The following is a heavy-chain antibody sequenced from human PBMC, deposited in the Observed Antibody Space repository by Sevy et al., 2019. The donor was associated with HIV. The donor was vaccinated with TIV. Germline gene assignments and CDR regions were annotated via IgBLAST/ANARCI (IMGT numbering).Heavy chain of an antibody. J-gene: IGHJ5*02. CDR3: ARAPPVRSGDDSLNWFDP. Sequence: SETLSLTCTVSGGSISAYYWSWIRQPPGKPLEYIGYIYYTGSTNYKPSLKSRVTISVDTSKNQFSLKLNSVSAADTAVYFWARAPPVRSGDDSLNWFDPWGQGTLVTVSS. CDR1: GGSISAYY. D-gene: IGHD5-12*01. V-gene: IGHV4-59*01. CDR2: IYYTGST.